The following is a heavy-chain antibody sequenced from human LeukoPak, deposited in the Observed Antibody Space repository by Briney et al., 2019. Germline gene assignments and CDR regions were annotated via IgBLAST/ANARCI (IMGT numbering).Heavy chain of an antibody. V-gene: IGHV7-4-1*02. CDR1: GYTFTSYG. J-gene: IGHJ4*02. CDR2: INTNTGNP. Sequence: ASVKVTCKASGYTFTSYGISWVRQAPAQGLEWMGWINTNTGNPTYAQGFTGRFVFSWDTSVSTAYLQISSLKAEDTAVYYCATNSPNCGGDCYSILDYWGQGTLVTVSS. CDR3: ATNSPNCGGDCYSILDY. D-gene: IGHD2-21*02.